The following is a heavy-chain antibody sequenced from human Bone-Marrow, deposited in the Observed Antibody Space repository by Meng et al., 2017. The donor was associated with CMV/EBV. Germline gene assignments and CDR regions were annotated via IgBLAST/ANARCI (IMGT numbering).Heavy chain of an antibody. V-gene: IGHV2-70*20. CDR3: ARMGFSSTSCEQDDAFDI. J-gene: IGHJ3*02. CDR1: GFSLSTSGMC. CDR2: IDWDDDK. D-gene: IGHD2-2*01. Sequence: QTLSLTCTFSGFSLSTSGMCVSWVRQPPGKALEWLALIDWDDDKYYSTSLKTRLTISKDTSKNQVVLTMTNMDPVDTATYYCARMGFSSTSCEQDDAFDIWGQGTMVTVSS.